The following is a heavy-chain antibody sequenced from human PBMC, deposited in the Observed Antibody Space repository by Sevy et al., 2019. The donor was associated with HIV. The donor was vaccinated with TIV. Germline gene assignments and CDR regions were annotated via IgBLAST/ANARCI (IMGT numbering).Heavy chain of an antibody. D-gene: IGHD6-6*01. V-gene: IGHV4-59*08. Sequence: SETLSLTCTVSGGSISSYYWSWIRLPPGKGLEWIGSIYYSGSTNYNPSLKSRVTISVDTSKNQFSLKLSSVTAADTAVYYSARRAYGIAAYMDVWGKGTTVTVSS. CDR2: IYYSGST. CDR1: GGSISSYY. CDR3: ARRAYGIAAYMDV. J-gene: IGHJ6*03.